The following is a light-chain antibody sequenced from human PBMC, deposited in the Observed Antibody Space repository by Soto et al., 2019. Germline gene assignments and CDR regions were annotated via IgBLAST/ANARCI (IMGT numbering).Light chain of an antibody. CDR1: SSNIGSKT. V-gene: IGLV1-44*01. J-gene: IGLJ1*01. CDR2: SNY. Sequence: QSVLTQPPSASGTPGQRVTISCSGSSSNIGSKTVNWYQQLPGTAHKLLIYSNYQRPSGVPDRFSGSKSGTSASLAISGLQSEDGADYYCAAWDASLNGYVFGTGTKLTVL. CDR3: AAWDASLNGYV.